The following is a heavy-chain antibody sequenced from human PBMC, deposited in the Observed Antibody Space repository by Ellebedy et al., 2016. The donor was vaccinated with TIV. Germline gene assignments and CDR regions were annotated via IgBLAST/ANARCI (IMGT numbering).Heavy chain of an antibody. Sequence: SVTVSCXASGDTFSSDAINWVRQAPGQGLEWMGRIIPIVDIAKYAQKFQGRVTITTDKSTSTVYMELTSLRSEDTAVYYCARDRLEVAVGAGILDYWGQGTLVIVSS. CDR3: ARDRLEVAVGAGILDY. CDR2: IIPIVDIA. D-gene: IGHD6-13*01. CDR1: GDTFSSDA. J-gene: IGHJ4*02. V-gene: IGHV1-69*04.